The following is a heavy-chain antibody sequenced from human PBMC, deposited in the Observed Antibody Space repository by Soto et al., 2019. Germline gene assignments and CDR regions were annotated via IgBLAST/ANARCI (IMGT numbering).Heavy chain of an antibody. Sequence: QVQLVESGGGVVQPGRSLRLSCAASGFTFSSYGMHWVRQAPGKGLEWVAVIWYDGSNKYYADSVKGRFTISRDNSTNTLYLQMNSLRAEDTAVYYCARSDRTYYYYYGMDVWGQGTTVTVSS. J-gene: IGHJ6*02. V-gene: IGHV3-33*01. CDR3: ARSDRTYYYYYGMDV. CDR1: GFTFSSYG. CDR2: IWYDGSNK.